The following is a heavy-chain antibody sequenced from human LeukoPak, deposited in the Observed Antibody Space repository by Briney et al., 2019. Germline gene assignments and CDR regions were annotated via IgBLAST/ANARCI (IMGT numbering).Heavy chain of an antibody. CDR1: GDSVSSNSAA. J-gene: IGHJ5*02. D-gene: IGHD6-13*01. CDR2: TYYRSKWYN. CDR3: ARDRWVAAAGENWFDP. Sequence: SQTLSLTCAISGDSVSSNSAAWNWIRQSPSRGLEWLGRTYYRSKWYNDYAVSVKSRITINPDTSKNQFSLKLSSVTAADTAVYYCARDRWVAAAGENWFDPWGQGTLVTVSS. V-gene: IGHV6-1*01.